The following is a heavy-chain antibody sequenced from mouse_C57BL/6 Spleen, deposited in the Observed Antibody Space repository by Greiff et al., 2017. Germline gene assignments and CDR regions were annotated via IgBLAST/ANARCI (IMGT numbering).Heavy chain of an antibody. CDR1: GYTFTSYW. CDR3: ARRDYYAMDY. V-gene: IGHV1-69*01. Sequence: QVQLQQPGAELVMPGASVKLSCKASGYTFTSYWMHWVKQRPGQGLEWIGEIDPSDSYTNYNQKFKGKSTLTVDKSSSTASMQLSSLPSADSAVYYCARRDYYAMDYWGQGTSVTVAS. CDR2: IDPSDSYT. J-gene: IGHJ4*01.